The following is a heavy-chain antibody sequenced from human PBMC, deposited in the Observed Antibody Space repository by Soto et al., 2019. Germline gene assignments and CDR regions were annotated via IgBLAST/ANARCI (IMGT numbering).Heavy chain of an antibody. CDR1: GGSFSGYY. J-gene: IGHJ6*02. CDR3: ARDHMKAAAPAHYYYYYGMDV. D-gene: IGHD6-13*01. Sequence: SETLSLTCAVYGGSFSGYYWTWICRPPGTGLELIGYIYYSVSTNYNPSLKSRVTISVDTSKNQFSLKLSSVTAADTAVYYCARDHMKAAAPAHYYYYYGMDVWGQGTTVTVSS. CDR2: IYYSVST. V-gene: IGHV4-34*01.